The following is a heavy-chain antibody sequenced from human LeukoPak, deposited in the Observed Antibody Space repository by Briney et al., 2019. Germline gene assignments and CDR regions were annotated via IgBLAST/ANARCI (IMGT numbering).Heavy chain of an antibody. J-gene: IGHJ4*02. CDR2: INPNSGAT. Sequence: ASVKVSCKASGYTFTVYFIHWVRQAPGQGLEWMGRINPNSGATDYAQKFQGRVTMTRDTSISTAYMELSSLKSDDTAVYYCAKIGSSHDFDYWGQGTLVTVSS. CDR1: GYTFTVYF. CDR3: AKIGSSHDFDY. V-gene: IGHV1-2*06. D-gene: IGHD1-26*01.